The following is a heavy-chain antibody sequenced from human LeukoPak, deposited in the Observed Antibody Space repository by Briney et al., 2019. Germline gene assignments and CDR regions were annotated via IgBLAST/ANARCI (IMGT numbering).Heavy chain of an antibody. Sequence: SVNVCCKASGGTFSSYAISWVRQAPGQGLEWMGGIIPIFGTVNYAQKFQGRVKITADKSTSTAYMELSSLRSEDTAVYYCARSSVAGYGGYFDYWGQGTLVTVSS. D-gene: IGHD3-10*01. CDR3: ARSSVAGYGGYFDY. CDR2: IIPIFGTV. CDR1: GGTFSSYA. V-gene: IGHV1-69*06. J-gene: IGHJ4*02.